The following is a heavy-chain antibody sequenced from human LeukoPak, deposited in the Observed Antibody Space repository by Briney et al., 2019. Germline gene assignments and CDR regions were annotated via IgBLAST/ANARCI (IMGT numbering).Heavy chain of an antibody. V-gene: IGHV3-30*02. CDR1: GFTFRSYA. D-gene: IGHD1-26*01. CDR3: AKASPARIVGATTPLG. J-gene: IGHJ4*02. Sequence: GGSLRLPCAASGFTFRSYAMHWVRQAPAKGLEWLAFLRYDGSNKYYADSVKGRFTISRDNSKNTLYLQMNSLRAEDTAVYYCAKASPARIVGATTPLGWGQGTLVTVSS. CDR2: LRYDGSNK.